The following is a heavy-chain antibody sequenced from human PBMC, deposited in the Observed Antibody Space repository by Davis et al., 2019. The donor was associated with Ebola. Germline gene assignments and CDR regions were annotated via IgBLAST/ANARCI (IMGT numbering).Heavy chain of an antibody. V-gene: IGHV3-23*01. D-gene: IGHD3-3*01. CDR2: ISGSGGST. Sequence: GESLKISCAASGFSVSANYMIWVRQAPGQGLEWVSAISGSGGSTYYADSVKGRFTISRDNSKNTLYLQMNSLRAEDTAVYYCAKDLGPYYDFWSGYGYWGQGTLVTVSS. CDR3: AKDLGPYYDFWSGYGY. CDR1: GFSVSANY. J-gene: IGHJ4*02.